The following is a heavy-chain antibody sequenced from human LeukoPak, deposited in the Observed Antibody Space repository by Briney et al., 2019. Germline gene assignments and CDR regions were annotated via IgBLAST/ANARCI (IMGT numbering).Heavy chain of an antibody. CDR3: ARQTATPFRVDKSMFDI. D-gene: IGHD3-3*01. Sequence: PSEPLSLTCAVPGSSISSGYYWGWIRQPPRKGLEWIGSIHHSGSTYYDPSLKSRVAISVDTSKNQSSLKLSSVTAADTAVYYCARQTATPFRVDKSMFDIWGQGTMVTVSS. CDR1: GSSISSGYY. J-gene: IGHJ3*02. CDR2: IHHSGST. V-gene: IGHV4-38-2*01.